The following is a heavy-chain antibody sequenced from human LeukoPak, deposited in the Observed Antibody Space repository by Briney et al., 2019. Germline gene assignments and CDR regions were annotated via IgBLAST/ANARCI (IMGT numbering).Heavy chain of an antibody. CDR2: IWYDGSNK. V-gene: IGHV3-33*06. D-gene: IGHD3-22*01. Sequence: GRSLRLSCAASGFTFSSYGMHWVRQAPGKGLEWVAVIWYDGSNKYYADSVKGRFTISRDNSKNTLYLQMNSLRAEDTAVYYCAKGRGYDSSGYYLSDAFDIWGQGTMVTVSS. J-gene: IGHJ3*02. CDR1: GFTFSSYG. CDR3: AKGRGYDSSGYYLSDAFDI.